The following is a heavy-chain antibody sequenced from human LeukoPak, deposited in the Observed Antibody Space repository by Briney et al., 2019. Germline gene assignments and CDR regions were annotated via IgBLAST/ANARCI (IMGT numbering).Heavy chain of an antibody. J-gene: IGHJ4*02. D-gene: IGHD5-12*01. CDR3: ARAYDSGYDSDTPYFDY. Sequence: ASVKVSCKASGGTFSSYAISWVRQAPGRGLEWMGGIIPIFGTANYAQKFQGRVTITADESTSTAYMELSSLRSEDTAVYYCARAYDSGYDSDTPYFDYWGQGTLVTVSS. V-gene: IGHV1-69*13. CDR1: GGTFSSYA. CDR2: IIPIFGTA.